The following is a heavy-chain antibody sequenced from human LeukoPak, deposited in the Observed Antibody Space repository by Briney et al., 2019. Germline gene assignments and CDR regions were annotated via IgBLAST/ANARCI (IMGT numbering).Heavy chain of an antibody. CDR3: ARTPRIAVAKRSFDP. J-gene: IGHJ5*02. CDR2: INHSGST. V-gene: IGHV4-34*01. D-gene: IGHD6-19*01. Sequence: PSETLSLTCAVYGGSFRCYYCSCIRQPPGKRLEWIGEINHSGSTNYNPSLKSRVTISVDTSKNQFSLKLSSVTAADTAVYYCARTPRIAVAKRSFDPWGQGTLVTVSS. CDR1: GGSFRCYY.